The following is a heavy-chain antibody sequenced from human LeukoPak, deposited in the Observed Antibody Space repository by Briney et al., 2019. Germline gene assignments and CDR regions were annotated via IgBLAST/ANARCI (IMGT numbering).Heavy chain of an antibody. CDR3: ARDPSGRSSYFDY. CDR1: GGSISRGGYY. J-gene: IGHJ4*02. CDR2: IYYSGST. V-gene: IGHV4-31*03. D-gene: IGHD5-12*01. Sequence: PSQTLSLTCTVSGGSISRGGYYWSWIRQHPGKGLEWLGYIYYSGSTYYNPSLKSRVTISVDTSKNQFSLKLSSVTAADTAVYYCARDPSGRSSYFDYWGQGTLVTVSS.